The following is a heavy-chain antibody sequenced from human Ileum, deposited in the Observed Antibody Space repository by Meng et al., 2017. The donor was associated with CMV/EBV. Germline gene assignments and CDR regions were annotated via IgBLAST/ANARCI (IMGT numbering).Heavy chain of an antibody. CDR1: CGSIISGDYY. CDR2: IYYSGST. J-gene: IGHJ4*02. Sequence: QRQEQGRGLVNPYRPLSPTCTMSCGSIISGDYYWNWIRHPPGKGLWWIGYIYYSGSTYFNPSLKRRVTISVDKSKNQYSLKLNSVTAADTAVYYCARQEELWGYFDYWGQGTLVTVSS. CDR3: ARQEELWGYFDY. D-gene: IGHD1-7*01. V-gene: IGHV4-30-4*08.